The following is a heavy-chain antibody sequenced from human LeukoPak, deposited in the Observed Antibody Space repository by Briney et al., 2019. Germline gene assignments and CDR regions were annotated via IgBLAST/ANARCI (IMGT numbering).Heavy chain of an antibody. V-gene: IGHV1-46*01. J-gene: IGHJ6*02. CDR3: AREGDIVVVPAAMSGMDV. CDR2: INPSGGST. Sequence: ASVTVSFKASGYTFTSYYMHWVRQAPGQGLEWMGIINPSGGSTSYAQKFQGRVTMTRDTSTSTVYMELSSLRSEDTAVYYCAREGDIVVVPAAMSGMDVWGQGTTVTVSS. CDR1: GYTFTSYY. D-gene: IGHD2-2*01.